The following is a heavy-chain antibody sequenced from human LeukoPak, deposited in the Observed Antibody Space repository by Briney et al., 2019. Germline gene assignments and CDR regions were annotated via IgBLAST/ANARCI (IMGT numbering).Heavy chain of an antibody. CDR2: IYYSGST. Sequence: SETLSLTCTVSGGSISSYYWSWIRQPPGKGLEWIGYIYYSGSTNCNPSLKSRVTISVDTSKNQFSLKLSSVTAADTAVYYCARLRTYYYGSGSSNWFDPWGQGILVTVSS. V-gene: IGHV4-59*01. J-gene: IGHJ5*02. CDR1: GGSISSYY. D-gene: IGHD3-10*01. CDR3: ARLRTYYYGSGSSNWFDP.